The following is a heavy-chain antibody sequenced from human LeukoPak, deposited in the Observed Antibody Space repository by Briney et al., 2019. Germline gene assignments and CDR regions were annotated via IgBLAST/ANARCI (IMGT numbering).Heavy chain of an antibody. Sequence: SETLSLNCAVYGGSLSYYYWSWIRQPPGKGLEWVGEINHSRSTNYNPSLKSRATISVDTSKNQFSLKLTSLTAADTAVYYCAREDSSGYLGYSGQGTLVTVSS. V-gene: IGHV4-34*01. CDR2: INHSRST. D-gene: IGHD3-22*01. CDR1: GGSLSYYY. J-gene: IGHJ4*02. CDR3: AREDSSGYLGY.